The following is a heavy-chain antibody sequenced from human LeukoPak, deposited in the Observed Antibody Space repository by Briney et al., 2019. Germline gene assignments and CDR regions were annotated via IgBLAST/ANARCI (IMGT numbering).Heavy chain of an antibody. CDR1: GFTFSDYY. CDR2: ISSGSSTI. CDR3: ARDYSTVTTFFDY. Sequence: GGSLRLSCAASGFTFSDYYMSWIRQAPGKGLEWVSYISSGSSTIYYADSVKGRFTVSRDNGKKSLYLQMNSLRAEDTAVYYCARDYSTVTTFFDYWGQGTLVTVSS. J-gene: IGHJ4*02. V-gene: IGHV3-11*04. D-gene: IGHD4-17*01.